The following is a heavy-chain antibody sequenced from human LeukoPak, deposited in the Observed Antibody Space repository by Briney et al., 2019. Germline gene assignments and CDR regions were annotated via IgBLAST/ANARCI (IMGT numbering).Heavy chain of an antibody. V-gene: IGHV3-53*01. CDR1: GFTVSSNY. J-gene: IGHJ4*02. Sequence: GGSLRLSCAASGFTVSSNYMSWVRQAPGKGLEWVSVIYSGGSTYYADSVKGRFTISRDNSKNTLYLQMNSLRAEDTAVYYCARTLGGYSYGSFDYWGQGTLVTVSS. CDR2: IYSGGST. D-gene: IGHD5-18*01. CDR3: ARTLGGYSYGSFDY.